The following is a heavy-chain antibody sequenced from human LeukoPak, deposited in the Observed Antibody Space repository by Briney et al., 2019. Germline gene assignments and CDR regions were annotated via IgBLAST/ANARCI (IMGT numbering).Heavy chain of an antibody. V-gene: IGHV3-23*01. Sequence: GGSLRLSCAASGFTVSSNYMSWVRQAPGKGLEWVSAISGSGGSTYYADSVKGRFTISRDNSKNTLYLQMNTLRAEDTAVHYCAKVGRVVAATGWFDSWGQGTLVTVSS. CDR2: ISGSGGST. CDR1: GFTVSSNY. D-gene: IGHD2-15*01. J-gene: IGHJ5*01. CDR3: AKVGRVVAATGWFDS.